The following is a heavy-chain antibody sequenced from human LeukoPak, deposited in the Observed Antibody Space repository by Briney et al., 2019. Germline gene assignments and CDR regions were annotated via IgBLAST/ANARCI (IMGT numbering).Heavy chain of an antibody. V-gene: IGHV4-31*03. CDR3: ARSNYYAIGRDTYYYYMDV. CDR1: GGSISSGGYY. Sequence: SETLSLTCTVSGGSISSGGYYWSWIRQHPGKGLEWIGYIYYSGSTYYNPSLKSRVTISVDTSKNQFSLKLSSVTAADTAVYYCARSNYYAIGRDTYYYYMDVWGKGTTVTVSS. J-gene: IGHJ6*03. D-gene: IGHD3-10*01. CDR2: IYYSGST.